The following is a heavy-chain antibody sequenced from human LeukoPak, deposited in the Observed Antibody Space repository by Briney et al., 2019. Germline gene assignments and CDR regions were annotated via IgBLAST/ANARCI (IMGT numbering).Heavy chain of an antibody. CDR1: GGSISSGGYY. CDR3: ARARGDYDYYFYGMDV. CDR2: IHNSGST. Sequence: SETLSLTCTVSGGSISSGGYYWSWIRQHPGKGLEWIGYIHNSGSTYYNPSLKSRVTISGDTSKNQFSLKLSSVTAADTAVYCCARARGDYDYYFYGMDVWGQGTTVIVSS. J-gene: IGHJ6*02. V-gene: IGHV4-31*03. D-gene: IGHD4-17*01.